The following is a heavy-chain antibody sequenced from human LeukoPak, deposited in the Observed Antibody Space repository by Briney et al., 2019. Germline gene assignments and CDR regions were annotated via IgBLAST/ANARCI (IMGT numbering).Heavy chain of an antibody. D-gene: IGHD4-17*01. J-gene: IGHJ4*02. Sequence: PGGSLRLSCAASGFTLSSYGMHWVRQAPGKGLEWVTSTRYDGSNKYYADSVKGRFTISRDISMGTLYLQMNSLRIEDTGVYYCAKGGDDIDYWGQGTLVTVSS. CDR2: TRYDGSNK. CDR3: AKGGDDIDY. CDR1: GFTLSSYG. V-gene: IGHV3-30*02.